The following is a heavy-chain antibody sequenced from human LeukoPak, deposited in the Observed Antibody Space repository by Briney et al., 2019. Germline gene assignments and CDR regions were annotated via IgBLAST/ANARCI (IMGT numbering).Heavy chain of an antibody. D-gene: IGHD5-12*01. Sequence: GASVKDSCKASGGTFSSYATSWVRHAPRQGLEWMGGIIPIFGTANYAQKFQGRVPITTDESTTTAYMELSSLRSEDTAVYYCARGHNSGYDTRAASFDYWGQGTLVTVSS. CDR1: GGTFSSYA. J-gene: IGHJ4*02. V-gene: IGHV1-69*05. CDR3: ARGHNSGYDTRAASFDY. CDR2: IIPIFGTA.